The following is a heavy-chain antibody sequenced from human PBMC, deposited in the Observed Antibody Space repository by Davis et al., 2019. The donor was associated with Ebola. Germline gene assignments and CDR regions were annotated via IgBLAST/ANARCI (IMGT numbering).Heavy chain of an antibody. V-gene: IGHV3-30-3*01. CDR1: GFTFSTYP. CDR2: ISSDGNNK. CDR3: ARDRGILRLAGDYYFDN. Sequence: GESLKISCAASGFTFSTYPIHWVRQAPGKGLEWVAVISSDGNNKHYADSVKGRFTISRDISKNTLYLQMNSLRPEDTAVYYCARDRGILRLAGDYYFDNWGQGTLVTVSS. D-gene: IGHD3-10*01. J-gene: IGHJ4*02.